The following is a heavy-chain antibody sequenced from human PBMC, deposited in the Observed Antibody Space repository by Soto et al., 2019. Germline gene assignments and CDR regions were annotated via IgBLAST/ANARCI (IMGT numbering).Heavy chain of an antibody. J-gene: IGHJ5*02. CDR1: GYSFTSYW. Sequence: EVQLVQSGAEVKKPGESLRISCKGSGYSFTSYWISWVRQMPGKGLEWMGRIDPSDSYTNYSPSFQGHVTISADKSISTAYLQWSSLKASDTAMYYCARLNLGAGTGTTVTTLGWFDPWGQGTLVTVSS. CDR3: ARLNLGAGTGTTVTTLGWFDP. V-gene: IGHV5-10-1*01. D-gene: IGHD4-17*01. CDR2: IDPSDSYT.